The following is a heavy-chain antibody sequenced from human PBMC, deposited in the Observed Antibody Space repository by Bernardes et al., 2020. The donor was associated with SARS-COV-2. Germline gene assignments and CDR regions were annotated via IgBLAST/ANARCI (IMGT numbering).Heavy chain of an antibody. Sequence: SETLSLTCTVSGGSISSYYWSWIRQPPGKGLEWIGYIYYSGSTNYNPSLKSRVTISVDTSKNQFSLKLSSVTAADTAVYYCARGRGYGDYVDWFDPWGQRTLITVSS. CDR2: IYYSGST. D-gene: IGHD4-17*01. CDR1: GGSISSYY. V-gene: IGHV4-59*01. J-gene: IGHJ5*02. CDR3: ARGRGYGDYVDWFDP.